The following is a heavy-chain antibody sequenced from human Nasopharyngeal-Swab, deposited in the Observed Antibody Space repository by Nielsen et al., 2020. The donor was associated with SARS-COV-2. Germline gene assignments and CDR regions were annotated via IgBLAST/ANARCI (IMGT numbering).Heavy chain of an antibody. D-gene: IGHD2-15*01. CDR3: AREWEVVVAATLRFYFDY. Sequence: GESLKISCAASGFTVSSNYMSWVRQAPGKGLEWVSVIYSGGSTYYADSVKGRFTISRDNSKNTLYLQMNSLRAEDTAVYYCAREWEVVVAATLRFYFDYWGQGTLVTVPS. CDR1: GFTVSSNY. J-gene: IGHJ4*02. V-gene: IGHV3-66*01. CDR2: IYSGGST.